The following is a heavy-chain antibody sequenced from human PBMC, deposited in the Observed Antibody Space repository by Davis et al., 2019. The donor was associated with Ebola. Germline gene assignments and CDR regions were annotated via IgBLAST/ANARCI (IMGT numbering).Heavy chain of an antibody. CDR3: ARRLKGYYDSSGYPLDY. CDR1: GYSFTSYW. Sequence: GESLKISCKGSGYSFTSYWIGWVRQMPGKGLEWMGIIYPGDSDTRYSPSFQGQVTISADKSISTAYLQWSSLKASDTAMYYCARRLKGYYDSSGYPLDYWGQGTLVTVSS. J-gene: IGHJ4*02. V-gene: IGHV5-51*01. D-gene: IGHD3-22*01. CDR2: IYPGDSDT.